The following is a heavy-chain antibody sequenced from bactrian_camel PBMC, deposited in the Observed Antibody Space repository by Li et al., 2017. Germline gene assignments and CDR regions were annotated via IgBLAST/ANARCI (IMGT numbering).Heavy chain of an antibody. V-gene: IGHV3S1*01. D-gene: IGHD2*01. CDR1: GYTFNTYS. CDR2: IDTGDGST. Sequence: HVQLVESGGGSVQAGGSLRLSCAASGYTFNTYSWFRQAPGQEREGVAAIDTGDGSTYYLNSVEGRFTISHDNAKNTLYLQMNSLKPEDTAIYYCAANFGPYCSGPYLARRANFLGQGTQVTVS. J-gene: IGHJ4*01.